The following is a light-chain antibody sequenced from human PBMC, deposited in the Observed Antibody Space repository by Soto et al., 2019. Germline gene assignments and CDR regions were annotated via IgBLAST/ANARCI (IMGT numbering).Light chain of an antibody. CDR2: DDN. V-gene: IGLV1-51*01. CDR1: SSNIGGNS. CDR3: GSWDSSLSAYV. J-gene: IGLJ1*01. Sequence: QSVLTQPPSVSAAPGQKVTISCSGSSSNIGGNSVSWYQQLPGTAPKLLIYDDNKRPSGIPDRFSGSKSGTSATLGITGFKNGDAVDYYCGSWDSSLSAYVFGTGTKVTLL.